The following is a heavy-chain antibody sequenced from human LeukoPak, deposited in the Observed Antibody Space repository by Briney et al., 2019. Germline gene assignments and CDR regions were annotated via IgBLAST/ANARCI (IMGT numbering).Heavy chain of an antibody. CDR2: INHSGST. CDR3: ARGPNYYDSSAYYYFDY. CDR1: GVSFSGYY. V-gene: IGHV4-34*01. J-gene: IGHJ4*02. Sequence: PWETLSLTCAVYGVSFSGYYWSWIRQPPGKGLEWLGEINHSGSTNYNPSLKSRVTISVDTSKNQFSLKLSSVTAADTAVYYCARGPNYYDSSAYYYFDYWGQGTLVTVSS. D-gene: IGHD3-22*01.